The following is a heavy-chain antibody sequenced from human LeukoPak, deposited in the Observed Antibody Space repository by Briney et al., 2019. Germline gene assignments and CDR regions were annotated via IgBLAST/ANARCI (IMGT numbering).Heavy chain of an antibody. CDR3: ARQTQNYDILTGYYFAAFDI. V-gene: IGHV4-39*01. CDR2: IYYSGST. Sequence: SETLSLTCTVSGGSISSSSYYWGWIRQPPGKGLEWIGSIYYSGSTYYNPSLKSRVTISVDTSKNQFSLKLSSVTAADTAVYYCARQTQNYDILTGYYFAAFDIWGQGTMVTVSS. D-gene: IGHD3-9*01. J-gene: IGHJ3*02. CDR1: GGSISSSSYY.